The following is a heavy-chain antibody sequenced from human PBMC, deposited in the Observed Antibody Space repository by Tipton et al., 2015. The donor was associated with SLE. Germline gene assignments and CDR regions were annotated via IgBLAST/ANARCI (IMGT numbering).Heavy chain of an antibody. Sequence: TLSLTCTVSGGSISSGSYYWSWIRQPAGKGLEWIGYIYTSGSTNYNPSLKSRVTISVDTSKNQFSLKLSSVTAADTAVYYCARENYYDSSGFDAFDIWGQGTMVTVSS. CDR3: ARENYYDSSGFDAFDI. D-gene: IGHD3-22*01. J-gene: IGHJ3*02. V-gene: IGHV4-61*09. CDR2: IYTSGST. CDR1: GGSISSGSYY.